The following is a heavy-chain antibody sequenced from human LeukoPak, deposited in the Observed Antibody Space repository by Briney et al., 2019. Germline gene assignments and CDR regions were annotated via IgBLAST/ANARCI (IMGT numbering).Heavy chain of an antibody. D-gene: IGHD2-15*01. Sequence: SVKVSCKASGGTFSSYAISWVRQAPGQGLEWMGGIIPIFGTANYAQKFQGRVTITADESTSTAYMELSSLRSEDTAVYYCAREGCSGGSCYSLPYYYYGMDVWGQGTTVTVSS. J-gene: IGHJ6*02. CDR1: GGTFSSYA. CDR3: AREGCSGGSCYSLPYYYYGMDV. V-gene: IGHV1-69*13. CDR2: IIPIFGTA.